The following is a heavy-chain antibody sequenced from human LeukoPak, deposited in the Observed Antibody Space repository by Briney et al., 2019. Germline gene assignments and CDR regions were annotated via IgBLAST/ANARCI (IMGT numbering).Heavy chain of an antibody. Sequence: PSETLSLTCAVSGYSISSSNWWGWIRQPPGKGLEWIGYIYYSGSAYYNPSLKSRVTMSVDTSKNQFSLKLSSVTAADTAVYYCASKYDSSGKGGNYWGQGTLVTVSS. CDR1: GYSISSSNW. CDR3: ASKYDSSGKGGNY. J-gene: IGHJ4*02. V-gene: IGHV4-28*01. D-gene: IGHD3-22*01. CDR2: IYYSGSA.